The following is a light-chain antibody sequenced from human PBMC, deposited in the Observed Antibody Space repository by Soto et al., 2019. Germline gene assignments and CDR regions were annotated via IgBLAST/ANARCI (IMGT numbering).Light chain of an antibody. Sequence: DIQMTQSPSTLSASVGDRVTITCRASQSISSWLAWYQQKPGKAPKLLIYKASSCESGVPSRFSGSGSGTASTLTISSLEPDDFAPYHCHQYNSYPPWTFGQGPKVPIK. CDR3: HQYNSYPPWT. CDR2: KAS. V-gene: IGKV1-5*03. CDR1: QSISSW. J-gene: IGKJ1*01.